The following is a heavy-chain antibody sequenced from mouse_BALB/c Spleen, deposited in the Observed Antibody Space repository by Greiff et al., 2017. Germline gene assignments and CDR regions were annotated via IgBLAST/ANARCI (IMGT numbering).Heavy chain of an antibody. Sequence: VQRVESGPGLVQPSQSLSITCTVSGFSLTSYGVHWVRQSPGKGLEWLGVIWSGGSTDYNAAFISRLSISKDNSKSQVFFKMNSLQANDTAIYYCARNDGSSPGWFAYWGQGTLVTVSA. V-gene: IGHV2-2*02. CDR1: GFSLTSYG. D-gene: IGHD1-1*01. CDR3: ARNDGSSPGWFAY. J-gene: IGHJ3*01. CDR2: IWSGGST.